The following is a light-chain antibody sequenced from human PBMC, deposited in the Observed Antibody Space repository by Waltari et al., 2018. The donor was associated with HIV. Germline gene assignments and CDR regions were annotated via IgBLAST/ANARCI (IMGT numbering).Light chain of an antibody. J-gene: IGLJ2*01. Sequence: QSALTQPASVSGSPGPSIPISCTGTSSDIGGYDYVSWYQQHPGKAPKLLIYGVSSRPSGVSNRFSGSRSGNTASLTISGLQADDEAHYYCSAYTTYSPLAVFGGGTKLTVL. CDR2: GVS. CDR1: SSDIGGYDY. CDR3: SAYTTYSPLAV. V-gene: IGLV2-14*01.